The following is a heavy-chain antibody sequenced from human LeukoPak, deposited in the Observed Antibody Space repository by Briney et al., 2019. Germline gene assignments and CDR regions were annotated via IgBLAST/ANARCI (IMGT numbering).Heavy chain of an antibody. CDR2: IYYSGST. Sequence: SETLSLTCTVSGGSISNYYWSWIRQPPGKGLVWIGYIYYSGSTNYNPSLKSRVTISVDTSKNQFSLKLNSVTAADTAVYYCARHSYYYDSSGYYYFDFWGQGTLVTVSS. CDR3: ARHSYYYDSSGYYYFDF. V-gene: IGHV4-59*08. D-gene: IGHD3-22*01. CDR1: GGSISNYY. J-gene: IGHJ4*02.